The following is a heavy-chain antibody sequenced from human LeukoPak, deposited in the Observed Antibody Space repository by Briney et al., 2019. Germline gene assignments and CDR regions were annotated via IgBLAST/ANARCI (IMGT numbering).Heavy chain of an antibody. CDR3: ARGYSSSYDAFDI. Sequence: PGGSLRLSCAASGFTFSSNYMSWVRQAPGKGLEWVSVIYSDGRTYYADSVKGRLTISRDNSKNTLYLETNSLRAEDTAVYYCARGYSSSYDAFDIWGQGTMVTVSS. J-gene: IGHJ3*02. CDR2: IYSDGRT. CDR1: GFTFSSNY. V-gene: IGHV3-53*01. D-gene: IGHD6-13*01.